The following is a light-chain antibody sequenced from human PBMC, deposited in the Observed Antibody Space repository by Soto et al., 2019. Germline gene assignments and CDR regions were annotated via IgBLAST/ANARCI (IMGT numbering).Light chain of an antibody. V-gene: IGKV3-15*01. Sequence: EIVMTQSPATLSVSPGERATLSCRASQNISSNLAWYQHKRGQPPRLLIYGASTRATDIPARFSGSGSGTEFTLTISTLQSEDFVVYYCQQYNNWPRTFGRGNKVE. CDR2: GAS. CDR1: QNISSN. J-gene: IGKJ1*01. CDR3: QQYNNWPRT.